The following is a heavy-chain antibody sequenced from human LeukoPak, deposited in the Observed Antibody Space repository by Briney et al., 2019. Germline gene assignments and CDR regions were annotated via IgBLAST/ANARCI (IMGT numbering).Heavy chain of an antibody. J-gene: IGHJ6*03. D-gene: IGHD1-1*01. CDR3: ASRTETGANYYYYYYMDV. CDR2: IIPIFGTA. Sequence: SVKVSCKASGGTFSSYAVSWVRQAPGQGLEWMGGIIPIFGTANYAQKFQGRVTITTDGSTSTAYMELSSLRSEDTAVYYCASRTETGANYYYYYYMDVWGKGTTVTVSS. CDR1: GGTFSSYA. V-gene: IGHV1-69*05.